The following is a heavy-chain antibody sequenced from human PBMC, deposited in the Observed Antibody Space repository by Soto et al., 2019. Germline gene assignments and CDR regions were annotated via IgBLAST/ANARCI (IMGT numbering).Heavy chain of an antibody. Sequence: GGSLRLSCAASGFTFSSYAMHWVRQAPGKGLEWVAVISYDGSNKYYADSVKGRFTISRDNSKNTLYLQMNSLRAEDTAVYYCASQIGYSYVLTYYYYGMDVWGQGTTVTVSS. CDR2: ISYDGSNK. D-gene: IGHD5-18*01. CDR3: ASQIGYSYVLTYYYYGMDV. J-gene: IGHJ6*02. V-gene: IGHV3-30-3*01. CDR1: GFTFSSYA.